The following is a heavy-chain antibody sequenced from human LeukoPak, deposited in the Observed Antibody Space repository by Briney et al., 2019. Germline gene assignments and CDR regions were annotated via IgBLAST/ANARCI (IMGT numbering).Heavy chain of an antibody. J-gene: IGHJ4*02. CDR3: AKDRVAVAGRGFDY. Sequence: GGSLCLSCAASGFTFDDYAMHWVRQAPGKGLEWVSGISWNSGSIGYADSVQGRVTISRDNAKNSLYLQMNSLRAEDTALYYCAKDRVAVAGRGFDYWGQGTLVTVSS. V-gene: IGHV3-9*01. CDR2: ISWNSGSI. D-gene: IGHD6-19*01. CDR1: GFTFDDYA.